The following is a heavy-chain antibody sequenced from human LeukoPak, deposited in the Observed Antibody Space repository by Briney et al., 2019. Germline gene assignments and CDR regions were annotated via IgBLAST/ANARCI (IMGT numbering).Heavy chain of an antibody. CDR2: IYPGDSDT. D-gene: IGHD2-8*01. CDR3: ARSSNHAFDM. J-gene: IGHJ3*02. CDR1: GYSITTYW. V-gene: IGHV5-51*01. Sequence: GESLKIAWKGSGYSITTYWIGWVRQMPGKGMEWMGIIYPGDSDTRYSPSFQGQVTISADKSISTAYLQWSSLKASDTAMYYCARSSNHAFDMWGQGTMVTVSS.